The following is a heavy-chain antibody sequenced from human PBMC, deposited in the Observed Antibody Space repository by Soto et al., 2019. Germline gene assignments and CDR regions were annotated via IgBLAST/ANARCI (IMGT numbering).Heavy chain of an antibody. CDR3: AREARIAAAPRFDY. V-gene: IGHV3-30-3*01. CDR1: GFTFSSYA. D-gene: IGHD6-13*01. Sequence: GGSLRLSCAASGFTFSSYAMHWVRQAPGKGLEWVAVISYDGSNKYYADSVKGRFTISRDNSKNTLYLQMNSLRAEDTAVYYCAREARIAAAPRFDYWGQGTLVTVSS. CDR2: ISYDGSNK. J-gene: IGHJ4*02.